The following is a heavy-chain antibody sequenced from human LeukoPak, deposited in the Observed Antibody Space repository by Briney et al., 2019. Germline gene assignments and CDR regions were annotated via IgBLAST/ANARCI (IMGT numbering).Heavy chain of an antibody. CDR1: GGSISSYY. CDR3: ARGTRSSSFDY. D-gene: IGHD6-6*01. CDR2: INHSGST. J-gene: IGHJ4*02. Sequence: PSETLSLTCTVSGGSISSYYWSWIRQPPGKGLEWIGEINHSGSTNYNPSLKSRVTISVDTSKNQFSLKLSSVTVADTAVYYCARGTRSSSFDYWGQGTLVTVSS. V-gene: IGHV4-34*01.